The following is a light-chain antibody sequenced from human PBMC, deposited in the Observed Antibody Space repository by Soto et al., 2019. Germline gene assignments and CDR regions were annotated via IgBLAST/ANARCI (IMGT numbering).Light chain of an antibody. CDR1: QSVSSSY. CDR3: QQYGSSALYT. CDR2: GAS. V-gene: IGKV3-20*01. Sequence: EIVLTQSPGTLSLSPGERATLSRRASQSVSSSYLAWYQQKPGQAPRLLIYGASGRATGIPDRFSGSGSGTDFTLTISRLEPEDFAVYYCQQYGSSALYTFGQGTKLEIK. J-gene: IGKJ2*01.